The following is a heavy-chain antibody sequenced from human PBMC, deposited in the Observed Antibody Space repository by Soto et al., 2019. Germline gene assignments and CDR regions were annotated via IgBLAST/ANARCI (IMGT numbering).Heavy chain of an antibody. V-gene: IGHV1-24*01. J-gene: IGHJ4*02. CDR1: GYTLTELS. CDR2: FDPEDGET. Sequence: EASVKVSCKVSGYTLTELSMHWVRQAPGKGLEWMGGFDPEDGETIYAQKFQGRVTMTEDTSTDTAYMELNSLRAEDTALYYCAKDRPRRTSGYFFDYWGQGTPVTVSS. CDR3: AKDRPRRTSGYFFDY. D-gene: IGHD1-1*01.